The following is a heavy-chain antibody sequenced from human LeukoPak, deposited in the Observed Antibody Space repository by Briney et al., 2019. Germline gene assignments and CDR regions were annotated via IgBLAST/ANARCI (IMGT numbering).Heavy chain of an antibody. CDR2: ISWNSGSI. CDR1: GNYW. CDR3: AKDMVATTNPPLMDV. D-gene: IGHD5-12*01. Sequence: PGGSLRLSCAASGNYWMHWVRQAPGKGLEWVSSISWNSGSIDYADSVKGRFTISRDNVKKSLYLQMNSLKTEDTALYYCAKDMVATTNPPLMDVWGQGTTVTVSS. J-gene: IGHJ6*02. V-gene: IGHV3-9*01.